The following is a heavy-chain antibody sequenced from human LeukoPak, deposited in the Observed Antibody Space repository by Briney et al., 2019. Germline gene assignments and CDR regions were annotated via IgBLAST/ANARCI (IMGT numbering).Heavy chain of an antibody. CDR3: AKVSTVTTTGLRDY. V-gene: IGHV3-23*01. D-gene: IGHD4-17*01. J-gene: IGHJ4*02. CDR2: ISGSGGST. CDR1: GFTFSSYA. Sequence: PGGSLRLSCAASGFTFSSYAMSWVRQAPGKGLEWVSAISGSGGSTYYADSVKGRFTISRDNSKNTLYLQMNSLRAEDTAVYYCAKVSTVTTTGLRDYGGRGPLFTVSS.